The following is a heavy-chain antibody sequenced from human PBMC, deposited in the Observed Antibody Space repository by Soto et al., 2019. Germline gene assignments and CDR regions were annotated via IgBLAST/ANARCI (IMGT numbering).Heavy chain of an antibody. CDR2: MNPNSGNT. CDR3: ARVMLGGHSDY. V-gene: IGHV1-8*01. CDR1: GCTFTNNV. J-gene: IGHJ4*02. Sequence: ASVKVSCKASGCTFTNNVINWVRQAPGQGLEWMGWMNPNSGNTGYAQKYQGRVTMTRNTSIRTAYIDLSSLSSDDTAVYYCARVMLGGHSDYWGQGTLVTVSS. D-gene: IGHD2-15*01.